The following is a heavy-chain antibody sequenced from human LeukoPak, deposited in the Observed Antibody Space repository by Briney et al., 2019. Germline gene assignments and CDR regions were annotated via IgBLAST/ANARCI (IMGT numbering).Heavy chain of an antibody. D-gene: IGHD2-15*01. V-gene: IGHV4-4*02. Sequence: SETLSLTCAVSGGSISSSNWWSWVRQPPGKGLEWIGEIYHSGSTNYSPSLKSRVTISVDKSKNQFSLKLSSVTAADTAVYYCASSLAPSSCSGGSCYRDYWGQGTLVTVSS. J-gene: IGHJ4*02. CDR1: GGSISSSNW. CDR2: IYHSGST. CDR3: ASSLAPSSCSGGSCYRDY.